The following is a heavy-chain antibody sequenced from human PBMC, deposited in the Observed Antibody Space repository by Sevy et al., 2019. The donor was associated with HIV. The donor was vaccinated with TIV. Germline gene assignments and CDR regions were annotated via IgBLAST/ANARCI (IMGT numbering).Heavy chain of an antibody. D-gene: IGHD4-17*01. CDR3: ARCRSPYGDYATGSFDY. J-gene: IGHJ4*02. CDR2: LFYSGST. V-gene: IGHV4-61*01. CDR1: GGSVSTDSYY. Sequence: SETLSLTCTVSGGSVSTDSYYWSWIRQPPGKGLEWIGYLFYSGSTNYNPSLKSRVTISLDTSKNRFSLRLSSVTAADTAVYYGARCRSPYGDYATGSFDYWGQGALVTVSS.